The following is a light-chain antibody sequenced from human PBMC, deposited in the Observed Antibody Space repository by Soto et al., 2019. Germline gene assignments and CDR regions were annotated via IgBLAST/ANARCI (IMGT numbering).Light chain of an antibody. CDR2: KAS. CDR1: QTISSW. J-gene: IGKJ4*01. CDR3: QQYYSYPLT. V-gene: IGKV1-5*03. Sequence: DIQMTQSPSTLSGSVGDRVTITCRAIQTISSWLAWYQQKPGKAPKLLIYKASTLKSGVPSRFSGSGSGTDFTLTISCLQSEDFATYYCQQYYSYPLTFGGGTKVDIK.